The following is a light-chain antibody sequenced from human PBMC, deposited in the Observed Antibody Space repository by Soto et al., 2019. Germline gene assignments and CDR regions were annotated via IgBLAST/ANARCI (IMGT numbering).Light chain of an antibody. CDR2: DVS. J-gene: IGLJ1*01. CDR3: SSYTSSSTSYV. CDR1: SSDVGGYNY. Sequence: QSVLTQPASVSGSPGQSITISCTGTSSDVGGYNYVSWYQQHPGKAPKLMIYDVSNRPSGVSNRFSGSKSGNTASLTICGLQAEDEADYYCSSYTSSSTSYVFGTGTKVTVL. V-gene: IGLV2-14*01.